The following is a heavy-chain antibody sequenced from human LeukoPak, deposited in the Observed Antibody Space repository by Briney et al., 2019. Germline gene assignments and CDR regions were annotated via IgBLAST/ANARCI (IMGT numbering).Heavy chain of an antibody. Sequence: LSETLSLTCAVSGYSISSGYYWGWIRQPPGKGLDWIGSTSHSGSTYYNPSLRSRVTRSIDTSKNQFALRLNSVTATDTAVYYCARVGGYSYGNYYFNYWGQGTLVTVSS. CDR2: TSHSGST. D-gene: IGHD5-18*01. J-gene: IGHJ4*02. CDR1: GYSISSGYY. CDR3: ARVGGYSYGNYYFNY. V-gene: IGHV4-38-2*01.